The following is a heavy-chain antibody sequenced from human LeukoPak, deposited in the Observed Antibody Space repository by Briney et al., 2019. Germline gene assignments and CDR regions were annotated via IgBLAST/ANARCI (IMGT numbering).Heavy chain of an antibody. Sequence: PSETLSLTCTVSSGSISSYYWSWIRQPPGKGLEWIGYIYYSGSTNYNPSLKSRVTTSVDTSKNQFSLKLNSVTAADTAVYYCARASCSGTTCYARSAFDIWGQGTMVTVSS. J-gene: IGHJ3*02. CDR2: IYYSGST. CDR1: SGSISSYY. V-gene: IGHV4-59*01. CDR3: ARASCSGTTCYARSAFDI. D-gene: IGHD2-2*01.